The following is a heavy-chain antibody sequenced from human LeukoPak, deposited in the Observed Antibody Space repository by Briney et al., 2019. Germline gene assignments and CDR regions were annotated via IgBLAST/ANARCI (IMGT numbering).Heavy chain of an antibody. D-gene: IGHD3-9*01. CDR3: ARGRVYYDILTGYYYFDY. Sequence: SETLSLTCAVSGYSIGSGYYWGWIRQPPGKGLEWIGSIYHSGSTYYNPSLKSRVTISVDTSKNQFSLKLSSVTAADTAVYYCARGRVYYDILTGYYYFDYWGQGTLVTVSS. CDR1: GYSIGSGYY. V-gene: IGHV4-38-2*01. J-gene: IGHJ4*02. CDR2: IYHSGST.